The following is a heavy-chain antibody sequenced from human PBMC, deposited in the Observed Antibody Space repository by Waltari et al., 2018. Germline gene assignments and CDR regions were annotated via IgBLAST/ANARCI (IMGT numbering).Heavy chain of an antibody. CDR1: GGSISSHY. J-gene: IGHJ4*02. V-gene: IGHV4-59*11. CDR3: ARALSRDGYNIGY. Sequence: QVQLQESGPGLVKPSETLSLTCTVSGGSISSHYWSWLRQPPGKGLEWIGYIYYSRSTNYNPSLKSRVTISVDTSKNQFSLKLSSVTAADTAVYYCARALSRDGYNIGYWGQGTLVTVSS. CDR2: IYYSRST. D-gene: IGHD5-12*01.